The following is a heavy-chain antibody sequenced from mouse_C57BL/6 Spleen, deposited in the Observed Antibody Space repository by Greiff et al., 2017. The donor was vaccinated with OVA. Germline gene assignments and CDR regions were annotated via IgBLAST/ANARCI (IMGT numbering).Heavy chain of an antibody. V-gene: IGHV5-6*01. Sequence: EVQRVESGGDLVKPGGSLKLSCAASGFTFSSYGMSWVRQTPDKRLEWVATISSGGSYTYYPDSVQGRFTISRDNAKNTLDLQMSSLKSEDTAMYYCARQGGYYGSSYYYAMDYWGQGTSVTVSS. CDR2: ISSGGSYT. D-gene: IGHD1-1*01. CDR1: GFTFSSYG. J-gene: IGHJ4*01. CDR3: ARQGGYYGSSYYYAMDY.